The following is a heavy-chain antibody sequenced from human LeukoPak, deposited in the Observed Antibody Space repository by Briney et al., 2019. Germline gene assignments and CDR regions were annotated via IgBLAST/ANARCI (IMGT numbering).Heavy chain of an antibody. V-gene: IGHV4-4*07. D-gene: IGHD3-10*01. CDR3: ARFGELYGGKWSDP. CDR1: GGSINSYY. CDR2: IYSSGTT. Sequence: SETLSLTCTVSGGSINSYYWSWIRQPAGKGLEWIGRIYSSGTTNYSPSLSSRVTMSLDMSKSQLFLNLASVTAADTAVYYCARFGELYGGKWSDPWGQGTLVTVSS. J-gene: IGHJ5*02.